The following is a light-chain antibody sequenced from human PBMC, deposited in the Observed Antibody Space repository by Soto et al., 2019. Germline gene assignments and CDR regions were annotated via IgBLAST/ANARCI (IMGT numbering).Light chain of an antibody. J-gene: IGKJ1*01. CDR2: AAS. Sequence: DIQMTQSPSSLSASVGDRVTITCRASQSISSYLNWYQQKPGKAPKLLIYAASSLQSGVPSRFRGSGSGTDFTLTISSLQPKDFATYYCQQSYSTPRTFGQGTKVEIK. V-gene: IGKV1-39*01. CDR1: QSISSY. CDR3: QQSYSTPRT.